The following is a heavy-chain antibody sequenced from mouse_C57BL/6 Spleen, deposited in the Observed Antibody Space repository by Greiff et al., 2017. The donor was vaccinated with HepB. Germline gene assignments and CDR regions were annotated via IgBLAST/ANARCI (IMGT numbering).Heavy chain of an antibody. Sequence: QVQLKQSGAELARPGASVKMSCKASGYTFTSYTMHWVKQRPGQGLEWIGYINPSSGYTKYNQKFKDKATLTADKSSSTAYMQLSSLTSEDSAVYYCARSKGAPYGYDGSWFAYWGQGTLVTVSA. V-gene: IGHV1-4*01. CDR1: GYTFTSYT. CDR3: ARSKGAPYGYDGSWFAY. D-gene: IGHD2-2*01. J-gene: IGHJ3*01. CDR2: INPSSGYT.